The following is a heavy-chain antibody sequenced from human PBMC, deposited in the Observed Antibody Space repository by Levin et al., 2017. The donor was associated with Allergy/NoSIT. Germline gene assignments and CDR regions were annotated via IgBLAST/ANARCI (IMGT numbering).Heavy chain of an antibody. Sequence: GGSLRLSCRASGYGFTNYWIGWVRQMPGKGLEWMGIIWPGDSDTRYSPSFQGQITISADKSISTAYLQWGSLKASDSAMYYCASNFENCQHWGQGTLVTDSS. CDR2: IWPGDSDT. J-gene: IGHJ1*01. CDR1: GYGFTNYW. V-gene: IGHV5-51*01. CDR3: ASNFENCQH. D-gene: IGHD1-1*01.